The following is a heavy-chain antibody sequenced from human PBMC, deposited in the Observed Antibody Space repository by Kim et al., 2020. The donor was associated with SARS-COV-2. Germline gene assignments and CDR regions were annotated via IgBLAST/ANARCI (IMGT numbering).Heavy chain of an antibody. Sequence: SETLSLTCTVSGGSISSSSYYWGWIRQPPGKGLEWIGSIYYSGSTYYNPSLKSRVTISVDTSKNQFSLKLSSVTAADTAVYYCARLYYYGSGSQTKEIDYWGQGTLVTVSS. J-gene: IGHJ4*02. CDR1: GGSISSSSYY. D-gene: IGHD3-10*01. V-gene: IGHV4-39*01. CDR3: ARLYYYGSGSQTKEIDY. CDR2: IYYSGST.